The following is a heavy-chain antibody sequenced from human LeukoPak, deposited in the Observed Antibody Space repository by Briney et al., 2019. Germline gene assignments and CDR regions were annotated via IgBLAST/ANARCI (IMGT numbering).Heavy chain of an antibody. CDR1: GFTFSSYG. V-gene: IGHV3-33*03. J-gene: IGHJ4*02. Sequence: PGRSLRLSCAASGFTFSSYGMHWVRQAPGKGLEWVAVIWYDGSNKYYADSVKGRFTISRDNAKNSLYLQMNSLRAEDTAVYYCVGIGSYYDYWGQGTLVTVSS. CDR2: IWYDGSNK. CDR3: VGIGSYYDY. D-gene: IGHD2-21*01.